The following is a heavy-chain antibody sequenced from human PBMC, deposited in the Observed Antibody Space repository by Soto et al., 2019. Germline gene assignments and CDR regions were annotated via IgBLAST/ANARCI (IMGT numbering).Heavy chain of an antibody. Sequence: QLHLQESGPGLVKPSETLSLTCTVSGGSISRTTYSWGWIRQPPGKGLEWIGTVYYSGRTSYITSLRSRVTVSIDTSRNQLSLKLTSVTAADTAVYYCATYREWGQGTLVTVSS. V-gene: IGHV4-39*01. CDR1: GGSISRTTYS. CDR3: ATYRE. CDR2: VYYSGRT. J-gene: IGHJ4*02. D-gene: IGHD3-16*02.